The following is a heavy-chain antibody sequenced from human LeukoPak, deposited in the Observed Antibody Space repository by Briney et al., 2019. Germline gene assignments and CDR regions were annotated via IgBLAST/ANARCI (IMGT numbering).Heavy chain of an antibody. V-gene: IGHV3-53*01. CDR3: ARVAITDIVIVH. CDR2: IYSDGNT. D-gene: IGHD2/OR15-2a*01. Sequence: GGSLRLSCAASGFIVSSNYMSWVRQAPGKGLEWVSIIYSDGNTYYADSVKGRFTISRDNSKNTLYLQMDSLRAEDTAVYYCARVAITDIVIVHWGQGTLVTVSS. J-gene: IGHJ4*02. CDR1: GFIVSSNY.